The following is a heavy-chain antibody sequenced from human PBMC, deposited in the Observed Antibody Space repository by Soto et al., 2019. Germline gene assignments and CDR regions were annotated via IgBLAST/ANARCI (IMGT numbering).Heavy chain of an antibody. CDR1: GFTVSSTY. Sequence: GGSLRLSCAASGFTVSSTYMSWVRQAPGKGLEWVSVIYSGGSTYYADSVKGRFAISRDNSKNTLYLQMNSLRAEDTAVYYCAREPPRDNWKYAYFQYWGQGTLVTVSS. CDR3: AREPPRDNWKYAYFQY. V-gene: IGHV3-66*01. D-gene: IGHD1-7*01. CDR2: IYSGGST. J-gene: IGHJ4*02.